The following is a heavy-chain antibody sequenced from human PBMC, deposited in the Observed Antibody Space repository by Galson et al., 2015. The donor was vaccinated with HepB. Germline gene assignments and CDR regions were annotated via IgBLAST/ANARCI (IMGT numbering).Heavy chain of an antibody. CDR3: ATGCSRGSSCYTESPLPSGYSGMDV. D-gene: IGHD6-13*01. Sequence: SVKVSCKVSGYSLTELSMYWVRQAPGKGLEWMGGVDPEDGETIYAQKFQGRVTLTEDTYTDTAYMELSSLRSEDTAVYYCATGCSRGSSCYTESPLPSGYSGMDVWGQGTTVTVSS. J-gene: IGHJ6*02. CDR1: GYSLTELS. CDR2: VDPEDGET. V-gene: IGHV1-24*01.